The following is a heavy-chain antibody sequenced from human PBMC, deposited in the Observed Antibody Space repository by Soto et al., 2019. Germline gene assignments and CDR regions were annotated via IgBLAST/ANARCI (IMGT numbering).Heavy chain of an antibody. CDR3: ARGHNGWLLRCPESHYVDY. J-gene: IGHJ4*02. CDR2: INHSGST. D-gene: IGHD3-22*01. V-gene: IGHV4-34*01. Sequence: SETLSLTCAVYGGSFSGYYWSWIRQPPGKGLEWIGEINHSGSTNYNPSLKSRVTISVDTSKNQFSLKLSSVTAADTAVYYCARGHNGWLLRCPESHYVDYCGQGTLVTVSS. CDR1: GGSFSGYY.